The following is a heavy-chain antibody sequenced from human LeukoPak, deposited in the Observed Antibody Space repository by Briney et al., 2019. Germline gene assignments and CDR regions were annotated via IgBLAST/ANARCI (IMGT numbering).Heavy chain of an antibody. CDR1: GGSFSGYY. V-gene: IGHV4-34*01. D-gene: IGHD2-2*02. J-gene: IGHJ5*02. Sequence: PSETLSLTCAVYGGSFSGYYWSWIRQPPGKGLEWIGEINHSGSTNYNPSLKSRVTISVDTSKNQFSLKLSSVTAADTAVYYCARGHPIVVVPAAIFRPTNWLDPWGQGTLVTVSS. CDR3: ARGHPIVVVPAAIFRPTNWLDP. CDR2: INHSGST.